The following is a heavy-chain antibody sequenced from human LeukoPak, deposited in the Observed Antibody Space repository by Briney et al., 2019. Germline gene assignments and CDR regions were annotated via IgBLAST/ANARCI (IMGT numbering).Heavy chain of an antibody. V-gene: IGHV4-38-2*01. Sequence: SEPLSLTCAVSGYSISRGYYWHWIRQPPGKGLAWIGSIYHSGSTYYTPSLKSRVTISVDTSKNQFALKMSSVTPADTAVYYCASPHCSSTSCYYHYWGQGTLVTVSS. J-gene: IGHJ4*02. CDR2: IYHSGST. D-gene: IGHD2-2*01. CDR3: ASPHCSSTSCYYHY. CDR1: GYSISRGYY.